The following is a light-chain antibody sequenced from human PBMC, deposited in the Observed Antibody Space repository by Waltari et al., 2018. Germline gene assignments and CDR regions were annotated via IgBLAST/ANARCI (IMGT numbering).Light chain of an antibody. CDR2: DTS. CDR1: QSIGSY. J-gene: IGKJ1*01. CDR3: QLRGSWPKT. Sequence: DIVLTQSPATLSLSPGERATLSCWASQSIGSYLAWYHHKPGQTPRLPIYDTSNRATGVQTRFSGSRSGTDFTLTISSLEPEDFAVYYCQLRGSWPKTFGPGTRVEIK. V-gene: IGKV3-11*01.